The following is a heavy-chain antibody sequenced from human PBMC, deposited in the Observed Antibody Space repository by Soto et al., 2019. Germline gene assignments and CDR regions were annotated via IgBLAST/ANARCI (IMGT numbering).Heavy chain of an antibody. CDR3: ARDESDDSSGYYYVGFDY. V-gene: IGHV3-21*01. J-gene: IGHJ4*02. CDR2: ISSSSSYI. CDR1: GFTVSSNY. Sequence: EVQLVESGGGLIQPGGSLRLSCAASGFTVSSNYMSWVRQAPGKGLEWVSSISSSSSYIYYADSVKGRFTISRDNAKNSLYLQMNSLRAEDTAVYYCARDESDDSSGYYYVGFDYWGQGTLVTVSS. D-gene: IGHD3-22*01.